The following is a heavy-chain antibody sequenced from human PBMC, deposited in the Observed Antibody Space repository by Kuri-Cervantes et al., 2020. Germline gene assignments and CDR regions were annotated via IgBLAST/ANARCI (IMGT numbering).Heavy chain of an antibody. CDR2: ISSSGSTI. CDR1: GFTFSDYY. D-gene: IGHD3-10*01. V-gene: IGHV3-11*04. J-gene: IGHJ6*02. CDR3: ARDYYGSETYYTPYYYGMVV. Sequence: GGSLRLSCAASGFTFSDYYMSWIRQAPGKGLEWVSYISSSGSTIYYADSVKGRFTISRDNAKNSLYLQMNSLRDEDTAVYYCARDYYGSETYYTPYYYGMVVWGQGTTVTVS.